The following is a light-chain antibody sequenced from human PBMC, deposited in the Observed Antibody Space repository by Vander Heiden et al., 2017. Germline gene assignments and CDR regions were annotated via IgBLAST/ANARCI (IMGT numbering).Light chain of an antibody. Sequence: IQITPSSSSLSTSVGDRVTITCRASQSISTYLNWYQQKPGKAPKLLIYTASSLQSGVPSRFSGSGSGTDGTDFTLTISSLQREDFATYYCQQSYNIPHTFGQGTKLEIK. CDR3: QQSYNIPHT. J-gene: IGKJ2*01. CDR1: QSISTY. V-gene: IGKV1-39*01. CDR2: TAS.